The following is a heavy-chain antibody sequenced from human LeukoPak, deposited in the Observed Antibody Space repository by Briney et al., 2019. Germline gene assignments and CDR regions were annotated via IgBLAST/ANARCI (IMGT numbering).Heavy chain of an antibody. D-gene: IGHD3-3*02. CDR1: GGSFSGYY. J-gene: IGHJ4*02. CDR3: ARGHRIFGVVILRRGVWGPFDY. CDR2: INHSGST. V-gene: IGHV4-34*01. Sequence: PSETLSLACAVYGGSFSGYYWSWIRQPPGKGLEWIGEINHSGSTNYNPSLKSRVTISVDTSKNQFSLKLSSVTAADTAVYYCARGHRIFGVVILRRGVWGPFDYWGQGTLVTVSS.